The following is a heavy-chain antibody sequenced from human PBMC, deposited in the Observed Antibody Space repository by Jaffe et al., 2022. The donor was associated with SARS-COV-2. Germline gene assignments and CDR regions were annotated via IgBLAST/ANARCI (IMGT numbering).Heavy chain of an antibody. CDR2: IWYDGSNK. Sequence: QVQLVESGGGVVQPGRSLRLSCAASGFTFSSYGMHWVRQAPGKGLEWVAVIWYDGSNKYYADSVKGRFTISRDNSKNTLYLQMNSLRAEDTAVYYCARDENTYGMDVWGQGTTVTVSS. CDR3: ARDENTYGMDV. J-gene: IGHJ6*02. V-gene: IGHV3-33*01. CDR1: GFTFSSYG.